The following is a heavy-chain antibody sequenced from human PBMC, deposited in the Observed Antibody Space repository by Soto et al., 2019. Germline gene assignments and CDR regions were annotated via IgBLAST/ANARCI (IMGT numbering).Heavy chain of an antibody. Sequence: QVQLVQSGAAVKKRGASVKVSCKASGYTITSSGISWVRQAPGQGHEWRGWISAYNGNTNYAQKLQGRVTMTTDTSTSTAYMELRSLRSDDTAVYYCARDRYSRGGSCYHFDYWGPGTLVTVSS. CDR3: ARDRYSRGGSCYHFDY. CDR1: GYTITSSG. CDR2: ISAYNGNT. V-gene: IGHV1-18*01. D-gene: IGHD2-15*01. J-gene: IGHJ4*02.